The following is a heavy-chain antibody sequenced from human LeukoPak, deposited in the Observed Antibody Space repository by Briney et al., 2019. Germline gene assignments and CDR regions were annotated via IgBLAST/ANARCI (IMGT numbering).Heavy chain of an antibody. CDR1: GFTFSSYA. J-gene: IGHJ3*02. V-gene: IGHV3-23*01. D-gene: IGHD2-2*01. CDR3: AKSMENIVVVPAAMPGGAFDI. Sequence: GGSLRLSCAASGFTFSSYAMSWVRQAPGKGLEWVSAISGSGGSTYYADSVKGRFTISRDNSKNTRYLQMNSLRAEDTAVYYCAKSMENIVVVPAAMPGGAFDIWGQGTMVTVSS. CDR2: ISGSGGST.